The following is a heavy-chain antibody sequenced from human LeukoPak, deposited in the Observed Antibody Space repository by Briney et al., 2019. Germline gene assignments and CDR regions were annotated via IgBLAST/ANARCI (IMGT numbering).Heavy chain of an antibody. CDR2: INPNSGGT. V-gene: IGHV1-2*02. Sequence: ASVKVSCKASGYTFIGYYMHWVRQAPGQGLEWMGWINPNSGGTNYAQKFQSRVTMTRDTSISTAYMELSRLRSDDTAVYYCATPLGHDYRDYHRFHPWGQGTPVTGSS. CDR3: ATPLGHDYRDYHRFHP. D-gene: IGHD4-17*01. CDR1: GYTFIGYY. J-gene: IGHJ5*01.